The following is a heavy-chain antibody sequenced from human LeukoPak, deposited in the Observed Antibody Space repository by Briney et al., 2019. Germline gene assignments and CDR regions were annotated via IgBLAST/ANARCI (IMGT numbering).Heavy chain of an antibody. CDR2: IKQDGSEK. Sequence: GGSLRLSCAASGFTFSSYWMSWVRQAPGKGLEWVANIKQDGSEKDYVDSVKGRFTISRDNAKNSLYLQMNSLRAEDTAVYYCARDRYYDSFPDAFDIWGQGTMVTVSS. J-gene: IGHJ3*02. V-gene: IGHV3-7*01. D-gene: IGHD3-22*01. CDR1: GFTFSSYW. CDR3: ARDRYYDSFPDAFDI.